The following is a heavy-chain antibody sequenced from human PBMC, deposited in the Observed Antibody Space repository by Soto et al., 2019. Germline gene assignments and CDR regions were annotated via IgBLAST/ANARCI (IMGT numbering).Heavy chain of an antibody. V-gene: IGHV3-21*01. CDR1: GFTFSSYS. J-gene: IGHJ4*02. Sequence: GGSLRLSCAASGFTFSSYSMNWVRQAPGKGLEWVSSISSSSYIYYADSVKGRFTISRDNAKNSLYLQMNSLRAEDTAVYYCASDGYYDSSGYYPSYFDYWGQGTLVTVSS. CDR3: ASDGYYDSSGYYPSYFDY. D-gene: IGHD3-22*01. CDR2: ISSSSYI.